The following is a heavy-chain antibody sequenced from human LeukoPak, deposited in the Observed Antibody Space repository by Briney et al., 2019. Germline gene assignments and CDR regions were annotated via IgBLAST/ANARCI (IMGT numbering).Heavy chain of an antibody. J-gene: IGHJ6*03. Sequence: ASVKVSCKVSGYTLTELSMHWVRQAPGKGLEWMGGFDPEDGETIYAQKFQGRVTMTEGTSTDTAYMELSSLRSEDTAVYYCARGSPYSSSIMYYYYYMDVWGKGTTVTVSS. CDR2: FDPEDGET. V-gene: IGHV1-24*01. D-gene: IGHD6-13*01. CDR1: GYTLTELS. CDR3: ARGSPYSSSIMYYYYYMDV.